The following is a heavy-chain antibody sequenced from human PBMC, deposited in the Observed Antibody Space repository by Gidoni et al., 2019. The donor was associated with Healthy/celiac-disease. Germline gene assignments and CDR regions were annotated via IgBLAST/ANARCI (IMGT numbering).Heavy chain of an antibody. CDR2: ISYDGSNK. V-gene: IGHV3-30-3*01. J-gene: IGHJ3*02. D-gene: IGHD3-3*01. CDR1: GFTFSSYA. CDR3: ARVRLEWLLKGNAFDI. Sequence: LSCAASGFTFSSYAMHWVRQAPGKGLEWVAVISYDGSNKYYADSVKGRFTISRDNSKNTLYLQMNSLRAEDTAVYYCARVRLEWLLKGNAFDIWGQGTMVTVSS.